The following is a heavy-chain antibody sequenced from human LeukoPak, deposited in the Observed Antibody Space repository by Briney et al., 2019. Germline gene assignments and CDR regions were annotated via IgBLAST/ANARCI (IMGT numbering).Heavy chain of an antibody. CDR1: GYTFTGYY. Sequence: GASVKVSCKASGYTFTGYYTHWVRQAPGQGLEWMGWINPNSGVTFYAQKFQDRVTMTRDTSISTAYMQLSRLRSDDTALYYCAKDRGGSSQLGDAFDVWGQGTMVSVSS. V-gene: IGHV1-2*02. CDR2: INPNSGVT. CDR3: AKDRGGSSQLGDAFDV. D-gene: IGHD2-15*01. J-gene: IGHJ3*01.